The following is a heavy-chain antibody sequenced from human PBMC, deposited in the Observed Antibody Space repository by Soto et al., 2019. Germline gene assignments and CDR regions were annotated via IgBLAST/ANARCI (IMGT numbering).Heavy chain of an antibody. Sequence: QVQLVQSGAEVKKPGSSVKVSWKASGRTFSSYAISWVRQAPGQGLEWMGGIIPIFGTANYAQKFQGGVTITADESTSTAYTELSSLRAEDTAVYYCAIDSAPLAPQVDTGMSSGYYYCGMDVWGQGTPVTVSS. V-gene: IGHV1-69*01. CDR1: GRTFSSYA. CDR2: IIPIFGTA. J-gene: IGHJ6*02. D-gene: IGHD5-18*01. CDR3: AIDSAPLAPQVDTGMSSGYYYCGMDV.